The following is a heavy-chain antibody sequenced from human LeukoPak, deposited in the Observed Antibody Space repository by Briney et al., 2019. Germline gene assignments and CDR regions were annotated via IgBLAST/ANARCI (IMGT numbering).Heavy chain of an antibody. V-gene: IGHV3-48*03. J-gene: IGHJ6*03. CDR3: ARASGSYSFYYYYYYMDV. Sequence: GGSLRLACAASGFTFSSYELNWVRQAPWKGLEWVSYISSSGSTIYYADSVKGRFTISRDNAKNSLYLQMNSLRAEDTAVYYCARASGSYSFYYYYYYMDVWGKGTTVTVSS. D-gene: IGHD1-26*01. CDR2: ISSSGSTI. CDR1: GFTFSSYE.